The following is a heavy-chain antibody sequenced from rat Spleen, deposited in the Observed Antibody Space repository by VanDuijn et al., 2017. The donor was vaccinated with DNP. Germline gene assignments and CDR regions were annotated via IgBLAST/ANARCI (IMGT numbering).Heavy chain of an antibody. CDR2: IIYDGSNT. J-gene: IGHJ3*01. CDR1: GFTFSDYN. D-gene: IGHD1-7*01. Sequence: EVQVVESGGGLVQPGGSLKLSCAASGFTFSDYNMAWVRQAPKKGLEWVASIIYDGSNTYYRDSVKGRFTISRDNAKTTLYLQMDSLRSEDTATYYCATSSYFGYDYGFAYWGQGTLVTVSS. V-gene: IGHV5S10*01. CDR3: ATSSYFGYDYGFAY.